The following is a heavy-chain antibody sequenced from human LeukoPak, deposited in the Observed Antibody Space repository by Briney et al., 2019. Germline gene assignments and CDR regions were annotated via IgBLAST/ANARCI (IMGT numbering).Heavy chain of an antibody. CDR2: IIPIFGTA. J-gene: IGHJ3*02. CDR3: ATELGPDDAFDI. V-gene: IGHV1-69*01. D-gene: IGHD7-27*01. CDR1: VGTFSIYA. Sequence: SVKVSCTASVGTFSIYAISWVRQAPGQGLEWMGGIIPIFGTANYAQKFQGRVTITADESTSTAYMELSSLRSEDTAVYYCATELGPDDAFDIWGQGAMVTVSS.